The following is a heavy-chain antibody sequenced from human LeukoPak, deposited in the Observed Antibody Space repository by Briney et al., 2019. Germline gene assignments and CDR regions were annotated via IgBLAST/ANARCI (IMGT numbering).Heavy chain of an antibody. CDR1: GFTFSDYY. J-gene: IGHJ4*02. V-gene: IGHV3-11*04. Sequence: PGGSLRLSCAASGFTFSDYYMSWIRQAPGKGLEWVSYISSSGSTIYYADSVKGRFTISRDNAKNSLYLQVNSLRAEDTAVYHCARDRSSGSYSPSFDYWGQGTLVTVSS. CDR3: ARDRSSGSYSPSFDY. CDR2: ISSSGSTI. D-gene: IGHD1-26*01.